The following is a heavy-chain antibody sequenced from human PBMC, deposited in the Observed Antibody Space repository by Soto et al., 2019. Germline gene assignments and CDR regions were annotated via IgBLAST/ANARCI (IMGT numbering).Heavy chain of an antibody. CDR3: ARQGSTTTDYYGMDV. Sequence: RESLKISCKGSGYSFTSYWIGWVRQMPGKGLEWMGIIYPGDSDTRYSPSFQGQVTISADKSISTAYLQWSSLKASDTAMYYCARQGSTTTDYYGMDVWGQGTTVTVSS. V-gene: IGHV5-51*01. CDR1: GYSFTSYW. D-gene: IGHD4-17*01. J-gene: IGHJ6*02. CDR2: IYPGDSDT.